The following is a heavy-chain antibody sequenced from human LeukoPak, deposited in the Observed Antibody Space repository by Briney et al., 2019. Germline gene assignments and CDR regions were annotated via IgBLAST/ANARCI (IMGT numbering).Heavy chain of an antibody. V-gene: IGHV4-59*01. J-gene: IGHJ4*02. CDR1: GGSISSYY. D-gene: IGHD3-10*01. CDR2: IYDSGSI. CDR3: AREGYYGSGNLDY. Sequence: SETLSLTCTVSGGSISSYYWSWIRQPPGKGLEWIGHIYDSGSINYNPSLKSRVTMSLDTSKSQFSLKLSSVTAADTAVYYCAREGYYGSGNLDYWGQGTLVTVSS.